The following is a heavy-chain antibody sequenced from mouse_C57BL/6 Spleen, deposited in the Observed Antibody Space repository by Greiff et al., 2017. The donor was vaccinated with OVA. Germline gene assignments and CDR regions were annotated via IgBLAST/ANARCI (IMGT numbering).Heavy chain of an antibody. V-gene: IGHV1-82*01. CDR1: GYAFSSSW. D-gene: IGHD3-1*01. CDR2: IYPGDGDT. Sequence: VKLMESGPELVKPGASVKIPCKASGYAFSSSWMNWVKQRPGTGLEWIGRIYPGDGDTNYNGKFKGKATLTADKSSSTAYMQLSSLTSEDSAVYFCARSGYWGQGTTLTVSS. CDR3: ARSGY. J-gene: IGHJ2*01.